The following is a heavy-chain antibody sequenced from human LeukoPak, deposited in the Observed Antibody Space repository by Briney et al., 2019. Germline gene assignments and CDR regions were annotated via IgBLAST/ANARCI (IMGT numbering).Heavy chain of an antibody. CDR1: GFTFNNYA. CDR3: AKATNSGTSRGSFDY. V-gene: IGHV3-23*01. CDR2: ISGSGGST. D-gene: IGHD1-26*01. Sequence: GGSLRLSCAASGFTFNNYAMSWVRQAPGKGLEWVLAISGSGGSTYYADSVKGRSTISRDNSKNTLYLQMYSLGAEDTAVYYCAKATNSGTSRGSFDYWGQGTLVTVSS. J-gene: IGHJ4*02.